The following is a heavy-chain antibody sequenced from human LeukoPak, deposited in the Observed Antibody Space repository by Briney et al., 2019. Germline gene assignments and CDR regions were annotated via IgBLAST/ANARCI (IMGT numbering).Heavy chain of an antibody. CDR2: INPNSGGT. CDR1: GYTFTGYY. J-gene: IGHJ4*02. CDR3: ARSTRDGYTDGY. D-gene: IGHD5-24*01. V-gene: IGHV1-2*02. Sequence: ASVKVSCKASGYTFTGYYMHWVRQAPGQGLKWMGWINPNSGGTNYAQKFQGRVTMTRDTSISTAYMELGRLRSDDTAVYYCARSTRDGYTDGYWGQGTLVTVSS.